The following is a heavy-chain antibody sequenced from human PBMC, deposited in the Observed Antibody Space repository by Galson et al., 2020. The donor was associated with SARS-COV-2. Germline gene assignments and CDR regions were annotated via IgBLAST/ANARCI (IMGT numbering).Heavy chain of an antibody. V-gene: IGHV4-34*01. J-gene: IGHJ5*02. CDR3: ARGRVGSSWYYGQYNWLDR. Sequence: SETLSLTCAVYGGSFSGYYWSWIRQPPGKGLEWIGEINHSGSTNYNPSLKSRVTISVDTSKNQFSLKLSSVTAADTAVYYCARGRVGSSWYYGQYNWLDRWGQGSLVSVSS. D-gene: IGHD6-13*01. CDR2: INHSGST. CDR1: GGSFSGYY.